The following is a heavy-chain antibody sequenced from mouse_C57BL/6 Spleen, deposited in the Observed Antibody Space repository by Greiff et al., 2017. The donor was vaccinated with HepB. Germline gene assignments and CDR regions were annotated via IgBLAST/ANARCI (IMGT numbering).Heavy chain of an antibody. CDR3: AREGGFTTVVATGFDY. V-gene: IGHV1-76*01. Sequence: QVQLQQSGAELVRPGASVKLSCKASGYTFTDYYINWVKQRPGQGLEWIARIYPGSGNTYYNEKFKGKATLTAEKSSSTAYMQLSSLTSEDSAVYFCAREGGFTTVVATGFDYWGQGTTLTVSS. CDR2: IYPGSGNT. D-gene: IGHD1-1*01. J-gene: IGHJ2*01. CDR1: GYTFTDYY.